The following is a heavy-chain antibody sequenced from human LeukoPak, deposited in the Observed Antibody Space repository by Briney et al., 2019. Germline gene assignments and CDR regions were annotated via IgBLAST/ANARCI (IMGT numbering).Heavy chain of an antibody. CDR1: GGSISSGDYY. CDR2: IYYSGST. D-gene: IGHD2-2*02. Sequence: SQTLSLTCTVSGGSISSGDYYCSWIRQPPGKGLEWIGYIYYSGSTYYNPSLKSRVTISVDTSKSQFSLKLSSVTAADTAVYYCARIIVVVPAAIEGFDYWGQGTLVTVSS. J-gene: IGHJ4*02. V-gene: IGHV4-30-4*08. CDR3: ARIIVVVPAAIEGFDY.